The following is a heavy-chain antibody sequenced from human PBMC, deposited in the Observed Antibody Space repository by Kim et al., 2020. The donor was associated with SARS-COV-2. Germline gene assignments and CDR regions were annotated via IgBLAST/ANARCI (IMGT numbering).Heavy chain of an antibody. D-gene: IGHD6-13*01. CDR3: ARDGGGYSSSNDVYYYYYGMDV. CDR1: GYTFTGYY. J-gene: IGHJ6*02. CDR2: INPNSGGT. Sequence: ASVKVSCKASGYTFTGYYMHWVRQAPGQGLEWMGRINPNSGGTNYAQKFQGRVTMTRDTSISTAYMELSRLRSDDTAVYYCARDGGGYSSSNDVYYYYYGMDVWGQGTPVTVSS. V-gene: IGHV1-2*06.